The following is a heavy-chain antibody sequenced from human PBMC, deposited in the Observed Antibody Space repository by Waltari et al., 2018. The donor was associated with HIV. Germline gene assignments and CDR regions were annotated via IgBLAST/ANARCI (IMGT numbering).Heavy chain of an antibody. CDR1: SICSYY. J-gene: IGHJ4*02. V-gene: IGHV4-61*07. CDR2: IYYSGST. D-gene: IGHD5-18*01. Sequence: SICSYYWSWIRQPPGKGLEWIGYIYYSGSTTYNPSLKSRVTISVDTSKNQFSLKLSSVTAADTAVYYCARQTAMVTSYVDYWGQGTLVTVSS. CDR3: ARQTAMVTSYVDY.